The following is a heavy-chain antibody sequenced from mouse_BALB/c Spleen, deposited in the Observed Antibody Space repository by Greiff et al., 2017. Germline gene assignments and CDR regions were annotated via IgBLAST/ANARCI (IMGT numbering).Heavy chain of an antibody. CDR1: GFDFSRYW. J-gene: IGHJ4*01. CDR3: ARHGGYRYGYYAMDY. D-gene: IGHD2-14*01. Sequence: EVQLQESGGGLVQPGGSLKLSCAASGFDFSRYWMSWVRQAPGKGLEWIGEINPDSSTINYTPSLKDKFIISRDNAKNTLYLQMSSLKSEDTAMYYCARHGGYRYGYYAMDYWGQGTSVTVSS. CDR2: INPDSSTI. V-gene: IGHV4-1*02.